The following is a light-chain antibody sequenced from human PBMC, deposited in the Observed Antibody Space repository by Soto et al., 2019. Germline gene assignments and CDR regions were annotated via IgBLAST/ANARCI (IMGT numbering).Light chain of an antibody. CDR3: QQYGVSPIT. CDR1: QSVSSNY. Sequence: ENVLTQSPGTLSLSPGETATLSCRASQSVSSNYLAWYQQKPGQAPRVLIYGASDRATGVPDRFSGSGSGTDFTLTISRLDPEDFAVYYCQQYGVSPITFGQGTKLEIK. J-gene: IGKJ2*01. CDR2: GAS. V-gene: IGKV3-20*01.